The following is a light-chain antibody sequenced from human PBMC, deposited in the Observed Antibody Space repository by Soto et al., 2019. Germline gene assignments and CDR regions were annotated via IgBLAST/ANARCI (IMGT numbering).Light chain of an antibody. CDR1: SGDVGTYNL. J-gene: IGLJ1*01. CDR3: ASYAGSNTYV. Sequence: QPVLTQPASVSGSPGQSITISCTGTSGDVGTYNLVSWYQHHPGKAPKLMIYEGDKRPSGVSNRFSGSKSGNTASLTIFGLQAEDEADYHCASYAGSNTYVFGSGTKLTVL. CDR2: EGD. V-gene: IGLV2-23*01.